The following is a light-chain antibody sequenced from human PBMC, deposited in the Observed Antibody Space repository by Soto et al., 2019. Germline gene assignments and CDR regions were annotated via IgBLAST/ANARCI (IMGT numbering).Light chain of an antibody. V-gene: IGLV2-14*02. CDR2: EVS. Sequence: QSALTQPASVSGSPEQSITISCTGTSNDVGRYNLVSWYQQHPGKAPKLMVYEVSNRPSGVSHRFSGSKSGNTASLTISGLQADDEADYYCSSYTNSLTLVFGGGTKLTVL. CDR3: SSYTNSLTLV. CDR1: SNDVGRYNL. J-gene: IGLJ2*01.